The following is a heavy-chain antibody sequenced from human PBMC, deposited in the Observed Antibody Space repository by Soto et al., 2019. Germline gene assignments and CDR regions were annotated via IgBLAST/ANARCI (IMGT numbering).Heavy chain of an antibody. CDR2: IDPTDSFT. CDR3: ARRGYDFWSGLDV. J-gene: IGHJ6*02. V-gene: IGHV5-10-1*03. Sequence: EVQLVQSGAEVKKPGESLRISCKGSGYNFTSYWIIWVRQMPGKGLEWMGNIDPTDSFTNYSPSFQGHVTISTDKSMSTAYLRWGTLKASDTAMYYCARRGYDFWSGLDVWGQGTTVTISS. D-gene: IGHD3-3*01. CDR1: GYNFTSYW.